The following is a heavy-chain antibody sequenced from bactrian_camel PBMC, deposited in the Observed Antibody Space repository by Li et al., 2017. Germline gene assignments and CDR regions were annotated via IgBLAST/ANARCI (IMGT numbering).Heavy chain of an antibody. D-gene: IGHD3*01. CDR1: GDTISRYC. Sequence: HVQLVESGGGSVQGGGSLKLSCAASGDTISRYCMGWFRQIPDKEREGVAGIESDGSTSYADSVKGRFTISRDNAKNTLYLQMNSLKPEDTAVYYCAEVRYPDCRSGSRDRGQGTQVTVS. CDR2: IESDGST. CDR3: AEVRYPDCRSGSRD. J-gene: IGHJ4*01. V-gene: IGHV3S9*01.